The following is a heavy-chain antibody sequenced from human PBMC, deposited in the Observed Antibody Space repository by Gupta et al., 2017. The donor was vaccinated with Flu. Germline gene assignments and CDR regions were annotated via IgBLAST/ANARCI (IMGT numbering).Heavy chain of an antibody. J-gene: IGHJ4*02. CDR1: AGSNSGYY. V-gene: IGHV4-59*01. CDR3: ARGGPSSRYFDC. Sequence: TVFAGSNSGYYWSRIRETAEKELEWIGYVYYTGTTNYRPSFTGRGTISVDTSKNHFSLNLNSVTEADTAEYYCARGGPSSRYFDCGGQGTMVIVSS. CDR2: VYYTGTT. D-gene: IGHD3-16*01.